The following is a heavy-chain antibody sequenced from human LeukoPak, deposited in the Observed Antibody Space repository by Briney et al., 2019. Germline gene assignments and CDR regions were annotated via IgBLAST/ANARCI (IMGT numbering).Heavy chain of an antibody. CDR2: INHNRVT. CDR3: AWHYVWGRFDS. Sequence: SVTLSLTCGVSGGSFTNQFWTWIRQAPGQGLEWIGDINHNRVTNYNPSLKSRVTISADTSNSLSLRSVTAADTAVYFCAWHYVWGRFDSWGQGTLVTVSS. J-gene: IGHJ4*02. D-gene: IGHD3-16*01. V-gene: IGHV4-34*01. CDR1: GGSFTNQF.